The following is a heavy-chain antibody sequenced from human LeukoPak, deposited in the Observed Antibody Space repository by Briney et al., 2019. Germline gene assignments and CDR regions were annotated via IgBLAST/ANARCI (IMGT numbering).Heavy chain of an antibody. CDR1: DGSISSYY. CDR3: ARHVYDSSGYYLYFDY. Sequence: SETLSLTCTVSDGSISSYYWSWIRQSPGKGLEWIGYIYFTGSTNYNPSLKSRVTISVDTSKNHFSLKLTSVTAADTAVHYCARHVYDSSGYYLYFDYWGQGTLVTVSS. D-gene: IGHD3-22*01. V-gene: IGHV4-59*08. J-gene: IGHJ4*02. CDR2: IYFTGST.